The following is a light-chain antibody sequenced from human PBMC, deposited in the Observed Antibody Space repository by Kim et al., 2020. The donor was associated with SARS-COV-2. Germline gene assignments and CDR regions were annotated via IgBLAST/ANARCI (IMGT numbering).Light chain of an antibody. CDR2: AAS. CDR3: QQYDSSHWT. J-gene: IGKJ1*01. Sequence: SPGERATLSCRASHSVSANYLAWYQQRPGQPPRLLIYAASSRASGIPDRFSGSGSGTDFTLTISRLGPEDSALYYCQQYDSSHWTCGQGTKVDIK. V-gene: IGKV3-20*01. CDR1: HSVSANY.